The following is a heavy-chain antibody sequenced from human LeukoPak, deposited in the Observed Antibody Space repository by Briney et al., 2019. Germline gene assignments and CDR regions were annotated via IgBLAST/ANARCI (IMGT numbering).Heavy chain of an antibody. CDR1: GYTFTSYG. CDR2: ISAYNGNT. D-gene: IGHD6-19*01. CDR3: ARDRLRGWSPHFDY. V-gene: IGHV1-18*01. Sequence: GASVKVSCKASGYTFTSYGISWVRQAPGQGLEWMRWISAYNGNTNYAQKLQGRVTMTTDTSTSTAYMELRSLRSDDTAVYYCARDRLRGWSPHFDYWGQGTLVTVSS. J-gene: IGHJ4*02.